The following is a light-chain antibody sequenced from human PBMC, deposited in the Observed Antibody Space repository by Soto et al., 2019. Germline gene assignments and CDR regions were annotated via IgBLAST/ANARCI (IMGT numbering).Light chain of an antibody. J-gene: IGLJ1*01. V-gene: IGLV2-11*01. Sequence: QSALTQPRSVSDSPGQSVTISCTGTSSDVGGYDYVSWYQQHPGKAPKLMISDVSKRPSGVPDRFSGSKSGNTASLTISGLQAEDEADYYCCLYAGNYIYLFGTGTKVTVL. CDR3: CLYAGNYIYL. CDR1: SSDVGGYDY. CDR2: DVS.